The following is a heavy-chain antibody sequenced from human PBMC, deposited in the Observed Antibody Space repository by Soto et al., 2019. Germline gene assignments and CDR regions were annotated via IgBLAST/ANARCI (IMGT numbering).Heavy chain of an antibody. J-gene: IGHJ4*02. CDR3: ARVRIGTTSYYFDY. D-gene: IGHD1-7*01. CDR1: GGTFSSYA. CDR2: IIPIFGTA. V-gene: IGHV1-69*12. Sequence: QVQLVQSGAEVKKPGSSVKVSCKASGGTFSSYAISWVRQAPGQGLEWMGGIIPIFGTANYAQKFQGRVTITADESTSTAYRERSSLRSEDTAVYYCARVRIGTTSYYFDYWGQGTLVTVSS.